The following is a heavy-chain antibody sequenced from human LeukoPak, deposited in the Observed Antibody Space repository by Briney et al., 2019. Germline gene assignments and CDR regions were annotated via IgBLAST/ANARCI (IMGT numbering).Heavy chain of an antibody. CDR3: AKDRDSSGYYYDYFDY. J-gene: IGHJ4*02. CDR1: GFTFSSYA. Sequence: GGSLRLSCAASGFTFSSYAMHWVRQAPGKGLEWVAVISYDGSNKYYADSVKGRFTISRDNSKNTLYLQMNSLRAEDTAVYYCAKDRDSSGYYYDYFDYWGQGTLVTVSS. D-gene: IGHD3-22*01. CDR2: ISYDGSNK. V-gene: IGHV3-30*04.